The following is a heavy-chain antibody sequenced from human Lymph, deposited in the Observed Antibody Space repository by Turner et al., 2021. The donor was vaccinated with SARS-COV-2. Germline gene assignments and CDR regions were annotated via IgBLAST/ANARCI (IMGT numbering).Heavy chain of an antibody. Sequence: QVQLVQSGADVTKPGASVKVSSKASGYTFTGYYMHWVRQAPGQGLEWMGWINPDSGGTNYAQKFQGRVTMTRDTSISTAYMELSRLRSDDTAVYYCARDVERYNDFWGGYSGGYGLDVWGQGTTVTVSS. CDR2: INPDSGGT. CDR1: GYTFTGYY. CDR3: ARDVERYNDFWGGYSGGYGLDV. V-gene: IGHV1-2*02. J-gene: IGHJ6*02. D-gene: IGHD3-3*01.